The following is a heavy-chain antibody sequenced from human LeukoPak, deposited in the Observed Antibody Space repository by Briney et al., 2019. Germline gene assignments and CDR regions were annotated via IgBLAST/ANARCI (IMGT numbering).Heavy chain of an antibody. Sequence: SVTVSFTASGGTFSIYAISWVRQAPGQGLEWMGGIIPIFGTANYAQKFQGRVTITADESTSTAYMELSSLRSKDTAVYYCATSGEDVGGELGHNYWGQGTLVTVSS. CDR1: GGTFSIYA. D-gene: IGHD3-10*01. V-gene: IGHV1-69*13. CDR2: IIPIFGTA. J-gene: IGHJ4*02. CDR3: ATSGEDVGGELGHNY.